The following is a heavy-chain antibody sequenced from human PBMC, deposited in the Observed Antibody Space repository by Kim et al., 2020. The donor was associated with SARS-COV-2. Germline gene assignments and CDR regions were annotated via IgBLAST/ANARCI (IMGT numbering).Heavy chain of an antibody. D-gene: IGHD3-3*01. CDR2: ISSSGTTK. CDR1: GFSFSDYH. J-gene: IGHJ5*02. V-gene: IGHV3-11*01. CDR3: ARFHWRNPFFDP. Sequence: GGSLRLSCAASGFSFSDYHMSWIRQAPGKGLEWVSYISSSGTTKDYADSVKGRFTISRDNAKNSLYLQMNSLRAEDTAMYYCARFHWRNPFFDPWGQGTLVTVSS.